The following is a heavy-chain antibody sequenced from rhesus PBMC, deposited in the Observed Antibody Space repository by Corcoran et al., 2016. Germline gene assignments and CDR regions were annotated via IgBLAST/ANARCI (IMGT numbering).Heavy chain of an antibody. V-gene: IGHV4-127*01. J-gene: IGHJ4*01. CDR3: ARGEVGGTTIDY. CDR2: IGGSSGST. Sequence: QVQLQESGPGLVKPSATLSLTCAVSGYFISSGYGWSWIRQPPGKGLEWIGYIGGSSGSTNYNPSLKSRVTISKDTSKNQFSLKLSSVTAADTAVYYCARGEVGGTTIDYWGQGVLVTVSS. CDR1: GYFISSGYG. D-gene: IGHD1-44*01.